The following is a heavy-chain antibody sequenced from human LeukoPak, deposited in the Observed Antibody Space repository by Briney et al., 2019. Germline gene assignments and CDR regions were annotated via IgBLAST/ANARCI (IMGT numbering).Heavy chain of an antibody. J-gene: IGHJ6*03. Sequence: SETLSLTCTVSGGSVSSGSYYWSWIRQPAGEGLEWIGRMFTTGTINYNPSLKSRFTIALDTAKNQFSLKLSSVTAADTAVYYCARGRSSGYYYETYYYYYMDVWGKGTTVTVSS. CDR2: MFTTGTI. CDR1: GGSVSSGSYY. V-gene: IGHV4-61*02. CDR3: ARGRSSGYYYETYYYYYMDV. D-gene: IGHD3-22*01.